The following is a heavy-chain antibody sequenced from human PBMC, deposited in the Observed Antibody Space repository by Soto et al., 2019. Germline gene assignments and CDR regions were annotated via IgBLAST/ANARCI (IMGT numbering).Heavy chain of an antibody. Sequence: SETLSLTCAVSGGSISSGGYSWSWIRQPPGKGLEWIGYIYHSGSTYYNPSLKSRVTISVDRSKNRFSLKLSSVTAADTAVYYCARSPYYYDSSGYYSGDYNWFDPWGQGTLVTVSS. CDR2: IYHSGST. CDR3: ARSPYYYDSSGYYSGDYNWFDP. J-gene: IGHJ5*02. D-gene: IGHD3-22*01. CDR1: GGSISSGGYS. V-gene: IGHV4-30-2*01.